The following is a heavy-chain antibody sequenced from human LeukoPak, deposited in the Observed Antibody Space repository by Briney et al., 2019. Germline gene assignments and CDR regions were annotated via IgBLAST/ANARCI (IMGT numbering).Heavy chain of an antibody. CDR1: GGSFSGYY. D-gene: IGHD6-13*01. V-gene: IGHV4-34*01. Sequence: AETLSLTCAVYGGSFSGYYWSWIRQPPGKGREWIGEINQSGSTNYNPSRKSRVTISVETSKKQCSLKGRAGTAADTAVYYCARGSIAAAGPRRLGAYYYGMDVWGQGTTVTVSS. CDR2: INQSGST. J-gene: IGHJ6*02. CDR3: ARGSIAAAGPRRLGAYYYGMDV.